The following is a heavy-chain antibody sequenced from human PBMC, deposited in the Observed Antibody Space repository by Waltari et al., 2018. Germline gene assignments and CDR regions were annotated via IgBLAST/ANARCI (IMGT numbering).Heavy chain of an antibody. CDR1: GFTFTSSS. V-gene: IGHV1-58*01. CDR3: AADPTYAAAFDY. D-gene: IGHD6-13*01. Sequence: QMQLVQSGPEVKKPGTSVKVSCKASGFTFTSSSVQWVRQARGQRLEWKGWIVVGSGNTNYAQKFQERVTITRDMSTSTAYMELSSLRSEDTAVYYCAADPTYAAAFDYWGQGTLVTVSS. J-gene: IGHJ4*02. CDR2: IVVGSGNT.